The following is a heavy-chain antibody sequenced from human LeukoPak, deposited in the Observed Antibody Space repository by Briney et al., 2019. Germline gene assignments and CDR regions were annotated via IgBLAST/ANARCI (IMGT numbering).Heavy chain of an antibody. CDR2: ISSSSSYI. V-gene: IGHV3-21*01. CDR3: ARVIVPAAPPGNAFDI. CDR1: GFTFSSYS. J-gene: IGHJ3*02. Sequence: GGSLRLSCAASGFTFSSYSMNWVRQAPGKGLEWVSSISSSSSYISYADSVKGRFTISRDNAKNSLYLQMNSLRAEDTAVYYCARVIVPAAPPGNAFDIWGQGTMVTVSS. D-gene: IGHD2-2*01.